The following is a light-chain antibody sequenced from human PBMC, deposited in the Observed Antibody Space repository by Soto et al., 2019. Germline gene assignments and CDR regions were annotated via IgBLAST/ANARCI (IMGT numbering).Light chain of an antibody. J-gene: IGKJ3*01. CDR3: QQSYSTLT. CDR2: GAS. V-gene: IGKV3-20*01. CDR1: QSVDSTY. Sequence: IVLTQSPGTLSLSPGERATLSCRASQSVDSTYLTWYQQKPGQAPRLLIYGASGRATGIPDRFSGSGSGTDFTLTISRLEPEDFATYYCQQSYSTLTFGPGTKVDIK.